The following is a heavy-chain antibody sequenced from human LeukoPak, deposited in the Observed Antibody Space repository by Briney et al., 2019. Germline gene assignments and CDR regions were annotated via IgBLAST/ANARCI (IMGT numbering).Heavy chain of an antibody. CDR1: GFSFDDYG. V-gene: IGHV3-20*04. CDR3: ARDLRVVMTGSFDS. Sequence: RTGGSLRLSCAASGFSFDDYGLTWVRQAPGKGLGWVSGINWNGDSTDYADSVKGRFTISRDNAKNSLYLQMNSLRAEDTALYYCARDLRVVMTGSFDSWGQGTLVTVSS. CDR2: INWNGDST. D-gene: IGHD3-22*01. J-gene: IGHJ4*02.